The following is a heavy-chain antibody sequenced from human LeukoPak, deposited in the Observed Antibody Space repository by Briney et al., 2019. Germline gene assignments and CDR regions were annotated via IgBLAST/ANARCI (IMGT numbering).Heavy chain of an antibody. D-gene: IGHD3-22*01. Sequence: SETLSLTCTVSGGSVSSGSYYWSWIRQPPGKGLEWIGYIYYSGSTNYNPSLKSRVTISVDTSKNQFSLKLSSVTAADTAVYYCARLVPSSGYYRGAFDIWGQGTMVTVSS. CDR1: GGSVSSGSYY. CDR2: IYYSGST. J-gene: IGHJ3*02. CDR3: ARLVPSSGYYRGAFDI. V-gene: IGHV4-61*01.